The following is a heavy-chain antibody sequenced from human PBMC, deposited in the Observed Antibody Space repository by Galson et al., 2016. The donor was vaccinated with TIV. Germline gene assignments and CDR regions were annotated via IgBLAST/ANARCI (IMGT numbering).Heavy chain of an antibody. CDR1: GFSLTTSGMC. CDR3: ARTPYGDSFGWFFDL. CDR2: IDWDDDK. D-gene: IGHD4-17*01. J-gene: IGHJ2*01. V-gene: IGHV2-70*11. Sequence: PALVKPTQTLTLTCTFSGFSLTTSGMCVSWIRQAPGKGLEWLARIDWDDDKYYNIYLQTRPSISKDTSRNQVVLTMTDMDPVDTATYYCARTPYGDSFGWFFDLWGRGTLVSVSS.